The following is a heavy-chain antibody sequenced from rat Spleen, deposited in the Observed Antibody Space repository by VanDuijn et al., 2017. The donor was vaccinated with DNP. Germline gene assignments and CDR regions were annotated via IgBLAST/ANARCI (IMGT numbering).Heavy chain of an antibody. D-gene: IGHD1-12*03. V-gene: IGHV5-25*01. CDR1: GFTFSNYD. CDR3: AYYYDGYY. Sequence: EVQLVESGGGLVQPGRSLKLSCAASGFTFSNYDMAWVRQGPTKGLEWVASISSIGGITYYRVSVKGRFTVSRDNSKSTLYLQMDSLRSEDTATYYCAYYYDGYYGGQGVMVTVSS. CDR2: ISSIGGIT. J-gene: IGHJ2*01.